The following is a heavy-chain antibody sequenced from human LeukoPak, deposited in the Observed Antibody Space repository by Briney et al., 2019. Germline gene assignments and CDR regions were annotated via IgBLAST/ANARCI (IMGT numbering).Heavy chain of an antibody. D-gene: IGHD6-19*01. V-gene: IGHV4-31*03. J-gene: IGHJ5*02. CDR3: ARGRIAVAALYSRSWFDP. CDR2: INHSGST. CDR1: GGSISSGGYY. Sequence: SETLSLTCTVSGGSISSGGYYWSWIRQHPGKGLEWIGEINHSGSTNYNPSLKSRVTISVDTSKNQFSLKLSSVTAADTAVYYCARGRIAVAALYSRSWFDPWGQGTLVTVSS.